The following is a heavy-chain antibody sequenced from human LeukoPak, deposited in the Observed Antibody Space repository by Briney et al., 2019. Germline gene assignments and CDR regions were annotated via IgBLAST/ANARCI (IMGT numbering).Heavy chain of an antibody. Sequence: PGGSLRLSCAASGFTLSGYSMSWIRQAPGKGLEWVSYMDASGTTVLYADSVKGRFTISRDNAKNSLSLQMNSLRADDTALYYCARDGTFDIWGQGTMVTVSS. D-gene: IGHD1-26*01. CDR2: MDASGTTV. V-gene: IGHV3-11*04. J-gene: IGHJ3*02. CDR1: GFTLSGYS. CDR3: ARDGTFDI.